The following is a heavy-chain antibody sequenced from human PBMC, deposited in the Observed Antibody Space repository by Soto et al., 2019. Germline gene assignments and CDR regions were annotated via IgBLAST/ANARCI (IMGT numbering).Heavy chain of an antibody. CDR1: GFTFSSYG. V-gene: IGHV3-30*18. J-gene: IGHJ5*02. Sequence: GGSLRLSCAASGFTFSSYGMHWVRQAPGKGLEWVAVISYDGSNKYYADSVKGRFTISRDNSKNTLYLQMNSLRAEDTAVYYCAKVGYYYDSSGYYPHWFAPGGQGTLVTVS. CDR3: AKVGYYYDSSGYYPHWFAP. CDR2: ISYDGSNK. D-gene: IGHD3-22*01.